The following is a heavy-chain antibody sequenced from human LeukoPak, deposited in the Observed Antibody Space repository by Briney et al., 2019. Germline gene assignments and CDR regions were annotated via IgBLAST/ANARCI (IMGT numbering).Heavy chain of an antibody. V-gene: IGHV4-39*07. CDR2: IYYSGST. CDR1: GGSISSSSYY. D-gene: IGHD4-17*01. CDR3: ARTDYGDFESHYYYYMDV. J-gene: IGHJ6*03. Sequence: SETLSLTCTVSGGSISSSSYYWGWIRQPPGEGLEWIGSIYYSGSTYYNPSLKSRVTISVDTSKNQFSLKLSSVTAADTAVYYCARTDYGDFESHYYYYMDVWGKGTTVTVSS.